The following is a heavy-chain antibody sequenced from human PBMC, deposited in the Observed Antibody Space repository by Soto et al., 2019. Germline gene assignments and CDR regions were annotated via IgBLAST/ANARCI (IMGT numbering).Heavy chain of an antibody. D-gene: IGHD4-4*01. CDR1: GFTFSSYG. CDR2: ISYDGSNK. J-gene: IGHJ6*02. V-gene: IGHV3-30*18. CDR3: AKDPTTARENYGMDV. Sequence: PVGSLRLSCAASGFTFSSYGMHWVRQAPGKGLEWVAVISYDGSNKYYADSVKGRFTISRDNSKNTLYLQMNSLRAEDTAVYYCAKDPTTARENYGMDVWGQGTTVTVSS.